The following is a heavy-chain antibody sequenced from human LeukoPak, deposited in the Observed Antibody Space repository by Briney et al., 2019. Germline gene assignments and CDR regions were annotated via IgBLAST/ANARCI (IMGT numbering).Heavy chain of an antibody. V-gene: IGHV4-59*01. CDR2: IYYSGST. Sequence: PSETLSLTCTVSGGSISSYYWSWIRQPPGKGLEWIGYIYYSGSTNYNPSLKSRVTISVDTSKNQFSLKLSSVTAADTAVYYCARGHSSSPTPFDYWGQGTLVTVSS. J-gene: IGHJ4*02. CDR3: ARGHSSSPTPFDY. CDR1: GGSISSYY. D-gene: IGHD6-13*01.